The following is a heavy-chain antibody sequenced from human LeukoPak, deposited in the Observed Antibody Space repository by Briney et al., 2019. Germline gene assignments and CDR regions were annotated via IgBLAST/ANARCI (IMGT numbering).Heavy chain of an antibody. V-gene: IGHV1-2*04. Sequence: ASVKVSCKASGYTFTGYYMHWVRQAPGQGLEWMGWINPNSGGTNYAQKFQGWVTMTRDTSISTAYMELSRLRSDDTAVYYCARLSKFGSGTRWGAFDIWGQGTMATVSS. CDR1: GYTFTGYY. CDR2: INPNSGGT. CDR3: ARLSKFGSGTRWGAFDI. J-gene: IGHJ3*02. D-gene: IGHD2-2*01.